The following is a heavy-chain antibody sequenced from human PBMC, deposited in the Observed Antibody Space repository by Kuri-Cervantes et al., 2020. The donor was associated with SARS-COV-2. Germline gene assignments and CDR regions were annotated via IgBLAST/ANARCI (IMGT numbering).Heavy chain of an antibody. J-gene: IGHJ4*02. D-gene: IGHD3-22*01. CDR3: ARDYYDSSGVY. CDR2: INSDGSST. Sequence: GESPKISCAASGSTFSSYWMHWVRQAPGKGLVWVSRINSDGSSTSYADSVKGRFTISRDNAKNTLYLQMNSLRAEDTAVYYCARDYYDSSGVYWGQGTLVTVSS. V-gene: IGHV3-74*01. CDR1: GSTFSSYW.